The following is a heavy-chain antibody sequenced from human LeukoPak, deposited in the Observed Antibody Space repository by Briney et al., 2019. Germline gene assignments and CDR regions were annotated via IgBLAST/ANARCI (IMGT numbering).Heavy chain of an antibody. CDR3: ARDRGYCSSTSCYSNWFDH. V-gene: IGHV1-69*13. Sequence: SVKVSCKASGGTFSSYAISWVRQTPGQGLEWMGGIIPIFGTANYAQKFQGRVTITADESTSTAYMELSSLRSEDTAVYYCARDRGYCSSTSCYSNWFDHWGQGTLVTVSS. D-gene: IGHD2-2*01. CDR2: IIPIFGTA. CDR1: GGTFSSYA. J-gene: IGHJ5*02.